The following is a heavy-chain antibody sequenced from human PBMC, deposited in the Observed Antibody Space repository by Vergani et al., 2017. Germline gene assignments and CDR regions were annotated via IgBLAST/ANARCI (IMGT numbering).Heavy chain of an antibody. D-gene: IGHD1-20*01. CDR3: ARGGPYNWVNGRWLDP. CDR1: DSTFRRYY. J-gene: IGHJ5*02. Sequence: QEQLVESGGGMVQPGSSLRLSCAASDSTFRRYYYHWVRQVPGKGLDWVALISSDGSDKFYADSVKGRFTISRDNYKNTLSLKLSGLRPDDTAIYYCARGGPYNWVNGRWLDPWGQGTLVTVSS. V-gene: IGHV3-30-3*01. CDR2: ISSDGSDK.